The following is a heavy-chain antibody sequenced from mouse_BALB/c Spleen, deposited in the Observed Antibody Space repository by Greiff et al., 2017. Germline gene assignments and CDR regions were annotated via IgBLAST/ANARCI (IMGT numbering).Heavy chain of an antibody. CDR3: VIYDGDYYAMDY. D-gene: IGHD2-3*01. Sequence: LMESGGGLVQPGGSLKLSCAASGFTFSSYTMSWVRQTPEKRLEWVAYISNGGGSTYYPDTVKGRFTISRDNAKNTLYLQMSSLKSEDTAMYYCVIYDGDYYAMDYWGQGTSVTVSA. J-gene: IGHJ4*01. CDR1: GFTFSSYT. V-gene: IGHV5-12-2*01. CDR2: ISNGGGST.